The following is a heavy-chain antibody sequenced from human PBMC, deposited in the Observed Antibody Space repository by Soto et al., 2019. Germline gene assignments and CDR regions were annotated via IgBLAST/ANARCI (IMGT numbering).Heavy chain of an antibody. CDR1: GFTFSGSA. CDR3: TRRVEYSGYDWVFLRGERDAFDI. J-gene: IGHJ3*02. V-gene: IGHV3-73*01. D-gene: IGHD5-12*01. Sequence: PGGSLRLSCAASGFTFSGSAMHWVRQASGKGLEWVGRIRSKANSYATAYAASVKGRFTISRDDSKNTAYLQMNSLKTEDTAVYYCTRRVEYSGYDWVFLRGERDAFDIWGQGTMVTVSS. CDR2: IRSKANSYAT.